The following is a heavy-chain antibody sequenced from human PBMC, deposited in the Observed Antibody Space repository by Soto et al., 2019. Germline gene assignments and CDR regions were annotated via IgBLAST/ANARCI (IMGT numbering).Heavy chain of an antibody. Sequence: GGSLRLSCAASGFTFSSYSMNWVRQAPGKGLEWVSSISSSSSYIYYADSVKGRFTISRDNAKNSLYLQMNSLRAEDTAVYYCARTLIAVAGIRTEYYYYYGMDVWGQGTTVTVSS. D-gene: IGHD6-19*01. CDR2: ISSSSSYI. CDR1: GFTFSSYS. J-gene: IGHJ6*02. V-gene: IGHV3-21*01. CDR3: ARTLIAVAGIRTEYYYYYGMDV.